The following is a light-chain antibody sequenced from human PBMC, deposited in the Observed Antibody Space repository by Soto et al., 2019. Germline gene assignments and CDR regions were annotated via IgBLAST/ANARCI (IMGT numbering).Light chain of an antibody. CDR2: KAS. Sequence: DIQMTQSPSTLSASVEDRVTITCRASQSISSWLAWYQQKPGKAPKLLIYKASSLETGVPSRFSGSGSGTEFTLTISSLQPDDFATYFCQQYNFYPWTFGQGTKVDIK. J-gene: IGKJ1*01. CDR1: QSISSW. V-gene: IGKV1-5*03. CDR3: QQYNFYPWT.